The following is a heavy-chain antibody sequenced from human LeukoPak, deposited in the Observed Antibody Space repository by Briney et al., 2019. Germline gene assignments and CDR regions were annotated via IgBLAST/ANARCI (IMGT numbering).Heavy chain of an antibody. CDR3: ARSGGLQKFDY. J-gene: IGHJ4*02. CDR1: GFTFSSYG. Sequence: GGSLRLSCAASGFTFSSYGMHWVRQAPGKGLQWVAVISYDGNTIHYADSVKGRFIISRDTSKNTLYLQMNSLRAEDTAVYYCARSGGLQKFDYWGQGTLVTVSS. V-gene: IGHV3-30*19. D-gene: IGHD4-11*01. CDR2: ISYDGNTI.